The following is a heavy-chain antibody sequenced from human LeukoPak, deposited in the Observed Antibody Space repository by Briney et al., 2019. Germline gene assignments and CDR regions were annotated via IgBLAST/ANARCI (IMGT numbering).Heavy chain of an antibody. Sequence: GESLKISCKGSGYSFTSYWIGWVRQMPGKGLEWMAIIYPGDSDTRYSPSFQGQVTISVDKSISTAYLQWSSLQASDTAMYYCARATYSSSSSLFFYWGQGTLVTVSS. D-gene: IGHD6-6*01. V-gene: IGHV5-51*01. J-gene: IGHJ4*02. CDR2: IYPGDSDT. CDR1: GYSFTSYW. CDR3: ARATYSSSSSLFFY.